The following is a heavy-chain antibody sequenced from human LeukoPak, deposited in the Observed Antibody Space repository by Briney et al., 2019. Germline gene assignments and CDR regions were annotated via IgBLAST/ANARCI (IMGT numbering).Heavy chain of an antibody. CDR1: GGSFSGYY. J-gene: IGHJ4*02. D-gene: IGHD5-12*01. CDR3: ARTGVVATSYFFDY. CDR2: IYYSGSA. Sequence: KPSETLSLTCAVYGGSFSGYYWSWIRQPPGKGLEWIGFIYYSGSANYNPSLRSRVTMSVDTSKNQFSLKLTSVTAADTAVYYCARTGVVATSYFFDYWGQGILVTVSS. V-gene: IGHV4-59*01.